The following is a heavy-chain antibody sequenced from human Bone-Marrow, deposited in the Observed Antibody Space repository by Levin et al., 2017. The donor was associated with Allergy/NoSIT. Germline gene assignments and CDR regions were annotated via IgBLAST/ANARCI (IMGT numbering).Heavy chain of an antibody. J-gene: IGHJ4*02. CDR3: ATDGYYTINY. CDR1: GFSFSGTW. D-gene: IGHD3-22*01. CDR2: ITNDSITT. V-gene: IGHV3-74*01. Sequence: GGSLRLSCVASGFSFSGTWMHWVRQSPGKGLVWVSRITNDSITTTYADSVKGRFIISRDNAKNTVYLQMNSLTADDTAVYYCATDGYYTINYWGQGTLVTVSS.